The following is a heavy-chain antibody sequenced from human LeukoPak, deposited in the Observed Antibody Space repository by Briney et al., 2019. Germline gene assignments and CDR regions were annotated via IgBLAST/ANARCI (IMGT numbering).Heavy chain of an antibody. CDR1: GYTFTGYY. V-gene: IGHV1-2*06. CDR2: INPNSGGT. Sequence: ASVKVSCKASGYTFTGYYMHWVRQAPGQGLEWMGRINPNSGGTNYAQKFQGRVTMTRDTSISTAYMELSRLRSDDTAVYYCAREIYYYDSSGYLDYWGQGTLVTVSS. D-gene: IGHD3-22*01. CDR3: AREIYYYDSSGYLDY. J-gene: IGHJ4*02.